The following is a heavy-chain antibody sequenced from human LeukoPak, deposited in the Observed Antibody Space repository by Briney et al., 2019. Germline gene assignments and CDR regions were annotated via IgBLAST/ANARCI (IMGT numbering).Heavy chain of an antibody. CDR2: IYYSGST. D-gene: IGHD3-10*01. CDR1: GGSLSSYY. J-gene: IGHJ4*02. V-gene: IGHV4-59*01. Sequence: PSETLSLTCTVSGGSLSSYYWSWIRQPPGKGLEWIGYIYYSGSTNYNPSLKSRVTISVDTSKNQFSLKLSSVTAADTAVYYCAREGRGSGSYTFDYWGQGTLVTVSS. CDR3: AREGRGSGSYTFDY.